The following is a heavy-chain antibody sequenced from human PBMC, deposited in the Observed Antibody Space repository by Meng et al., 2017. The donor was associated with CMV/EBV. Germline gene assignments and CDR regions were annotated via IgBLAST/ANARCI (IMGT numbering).Heavy chain of an antibody. CDR2: IRYDGSNK. CDR1: GFTFSSYG. CDR3: ARDYRITIGPFYYYGMDV. D-gene: IGHD3-9*01. Sequence: GESLKISCAASGFTFSSYGMHWVRQAPGKGLEWVAFIRYDGSNKYYADSVKGRFTISRDNSKNTLYLQMNSLRAEDTAVYYCARDYRITIGPFYYYGMDVWGQGTTVTVSS. J-gene: IGHJ6*02. V-gene: IGHV3-30*02.